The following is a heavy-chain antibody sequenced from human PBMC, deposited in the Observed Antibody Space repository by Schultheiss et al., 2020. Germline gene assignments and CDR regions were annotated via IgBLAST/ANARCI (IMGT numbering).Heavy chain of an antibody. CDR2: ISWNSGSI. V-gene: IGHV3-9*01. CDR3: AKVDYGDYNFDY. D-gene: IGHD4-17*01. Sequence: SLRLSCAASGFTFDDYAMHWVRQAPGKGLEWVSGISWNSGSIGYADSVKGRFTISRDNSKNTLYLQMNSLRAEDTAVYYCAKVDYGDYNFDYWGQGTMVTVSS. CDR1: GFTFDDYA. J-gene: IGHJ4*03.